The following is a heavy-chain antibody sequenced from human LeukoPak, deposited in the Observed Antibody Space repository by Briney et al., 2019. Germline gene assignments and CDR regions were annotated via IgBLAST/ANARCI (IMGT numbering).Heavy chain of an antibody. CDR2: MNPNSGNT. CDR1: GYTFTSYD. J-gene: IGHJ4*02. D-gene: IGHD1-26*01. Sequence: GASVKVSCKASGYTFTSYDINWVRQATGQGLEWMGWMNPNSGNTGYAQKFQGRVTITRNTSISTAYMELSSLRSEGTAVYYCARGDGIVGATFDYWGQGTLVTVSS. V-gene: IGHV1-8*03. CDR3: ARGDGIVGATFDY.